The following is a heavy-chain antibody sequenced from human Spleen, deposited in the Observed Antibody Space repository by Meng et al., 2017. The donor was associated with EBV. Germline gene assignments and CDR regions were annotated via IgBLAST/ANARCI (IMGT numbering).Heavy chain of an antibody. V-gene: IGHV4-30-2*01. CDR3: ATIIVPATTMNY. Sequence: QLQVTESGSGSLKPSQTLSLTCAVSGGSITSSGYSWTWIRQPPGKGLEWIGYMYQSGSTYYSPSLKSRATISVDRSKNHLSLKLSSVTAADTAFYYCATIIVPATTMNYWGPGTLVTVSS. CDR1: GGSITSSGYS. CDR2: MYQSGST. D-gene: IGHD1-26*01. J-gene: IGHJ4*02.